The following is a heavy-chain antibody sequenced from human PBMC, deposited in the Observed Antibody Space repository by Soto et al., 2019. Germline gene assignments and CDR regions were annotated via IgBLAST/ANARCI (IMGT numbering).Heavy chain of an antibody. V-gene: IGHV1-69*01. CDR1: GGTFSNFA. J-gene: IGHJ6*02. D-gene: IGHD6-19*01. CDR3: AKDDNSGFFIGYYGLDV. CDR2: ITPVYSTP. Sequence: VRLVQSGAEMQKPGSSVKVSCKASGGTFSNFAISWVRQAPGQGLEWLGAITPVYSTPKYEPKFQGRVTISADESTRTAYMELSSLRSEDTAVYYCAKDDNSGFFIGYYGLDVWGPGTTVTVSS.